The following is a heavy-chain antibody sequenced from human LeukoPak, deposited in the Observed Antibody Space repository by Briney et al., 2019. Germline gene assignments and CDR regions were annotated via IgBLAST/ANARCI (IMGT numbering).Heavy chain of an antibody. D-gene: IGHD4-17*01. V-gene: IGHV3-21*01. CDR3: ARAKLYGSDPYFDY. Sequence: GGSLRLSCVVSGFTFSDYTINWVRQAPGKGLEWVSSISSRSLHIYHADKLKGRFTISRDNDKNSLYLQMNSLRADDTAIYYCARAKLYGSDPYFDYWGQGTLVTVSS. CDR2: ISSRSLHI. J-gene: IGHJ4*02. CDR1: GFTFSDYT.